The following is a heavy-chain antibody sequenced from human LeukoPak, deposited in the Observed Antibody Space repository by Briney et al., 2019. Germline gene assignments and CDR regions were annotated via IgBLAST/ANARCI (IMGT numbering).Heavy chain of an antibody. D-gene: IGHD3-10*01. Sequence: PGGSLRLSCAASGLTFSSYGMSWVRQAPGKGLEWVSVISGSGDRTYYADSVKGRFTISRDNSKNTLYLQMNSLRAEDTAVYYCAKAAYGSESYYDPFDYWGQGTLVTVSS. CDR1: GLTFSSYG. J-gene: IGHJ4*02. CDR3: AKAAYGSESYYDPFDY. V-gene: IGHV3-23*01. CDR2: ISGSGDRT.